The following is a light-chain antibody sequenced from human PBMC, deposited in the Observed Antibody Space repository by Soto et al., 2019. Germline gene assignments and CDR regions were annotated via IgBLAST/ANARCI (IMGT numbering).Light chain of an antibody. V-gene: IGKV1-6*01. J-gene: IGKJ4*01. Sequence: AIQMTQSPSSLSASVGDRVTITCRASQGIGNDLGWYQQKPGKAPKLLIYAASNLQSDVPSRFSGSGSGTDFTLSISGLQPEDFANYYCLQDSNYPLTFGGGTKVEIK. CDR3: LQDSNYPLT. CDR2: AAS. CDR1: QGIGND.